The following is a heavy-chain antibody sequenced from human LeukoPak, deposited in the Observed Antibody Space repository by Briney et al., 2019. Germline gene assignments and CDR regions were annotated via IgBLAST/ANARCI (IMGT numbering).Heavy chain of an antibody. V-gene: IGHV4-39*01. CDR3: ARHLPGYSNTWPGP. CDR2: IYHSGST. J-gene: IGHJ5*02. CDR1: GGSISSSSYY. Sequence: SETLSLTCTVSGGSISSSSYYWGWIRQPPGKGLEWIGSIYHSGSTYYNPSLKSRVTISIDTSKNEFSLKLRSVTAADTAVCYCARHLPGYSNTWPGPWGQGTLVTVSS. D-gene: IGHD2-2*01.